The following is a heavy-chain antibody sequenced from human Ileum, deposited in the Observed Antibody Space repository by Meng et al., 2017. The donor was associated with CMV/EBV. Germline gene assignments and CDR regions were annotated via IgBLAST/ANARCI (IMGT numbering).Heavy chain of an antibody. CDR2: IDTNTGNP. CDR1: GYTFTSNN. V-gene: IGHV7-4-1*02. J-gene: IGHJ4*02. D-gene: IGHD1-26*01. CDR3: ARDGLSGRYFDY. Sequence: CNTSGYTFTSNNIIWVRQAPGQGPEWMGWIDTNTGNPPYAQGFTGRFVFSLDTSVNTAYLQISSLKAEDTAVYYCARDGLSGRYFDYWGQGTLVTVSS.